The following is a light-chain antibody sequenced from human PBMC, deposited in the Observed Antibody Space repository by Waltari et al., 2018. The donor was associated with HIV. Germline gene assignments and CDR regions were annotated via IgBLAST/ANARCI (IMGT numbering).Light chain of an antibody. CDR1: TGTVTGDHY. V-gene: IGLV7-43*01. J-gene: IGLJ2*01. Sequence: QTVVTQEPSLTVSPGGPVTLTCASSTGTVTGDHYANWFQQKPGQAPRPLIYGTSNRHPWTPARFSGSLLGGKAALTLSSVQPEDEAAYYCLLYYDGARIFGGGTELTVL. CDR2: GTS. CDR3: LLYYDGARI.